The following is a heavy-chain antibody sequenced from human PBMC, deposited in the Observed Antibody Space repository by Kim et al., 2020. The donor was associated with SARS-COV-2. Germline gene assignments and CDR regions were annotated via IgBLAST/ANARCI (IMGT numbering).Heavy chain of an antibody. Sequence: YSTPSLKGRVPISGDTSKNQFSLKLSSVTAADTAVYYCARVPTAQYYFDYWGQGTLVTVSS. CDR3: ARVPTAQYYFDY. D-gene: IGHD5-18*01. V-gene: IGHV4-30-2*04. J-gene: IGHJ4*02.